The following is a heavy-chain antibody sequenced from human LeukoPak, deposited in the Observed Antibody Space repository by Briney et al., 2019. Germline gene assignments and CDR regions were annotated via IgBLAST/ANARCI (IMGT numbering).Heavy chain of an antibody. CDR2: INHSGST. Sequence: KPSETLSLTCTVSGGSISSSSYYWGWIRQPPGKGLEWIGEINHSGSTNYNPSLKSRVTISVDTSKNQFSLKLSSVTAADTAVYYCAERVLRYFDWPRSPNWFDPWGQGTLVTVSS. J-gene: IGHJ5*02. D-gene: IGHD3-9*01. V-gene: IGHV4-39*07. CDR1: GGSISSSSYY. CDR3: AERVLRYFDWPRSPNWFDP.